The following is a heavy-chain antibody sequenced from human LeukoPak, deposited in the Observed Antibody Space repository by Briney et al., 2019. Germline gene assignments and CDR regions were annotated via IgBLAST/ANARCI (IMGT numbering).Heavy chain of an antibody. CDR1: GFTFSTYR. V-gene: IGHV3-48*02. D-gene: IGHD3-22*01. CDR3: AREWAYYYDSSGYREPFDY. Sequence: PGGSLRLSCAASGFTFSTYRMNWVRQAPGKGLEWVSYISSSSSTIYYADSVKGRFTISRDNAKNSLYLQMNSLRDEDTAVYYCAREWAYYYDSSGYREPFDYWGQGTLVTVSS. J-gene: IGHJ4*02. CDR2: ISSSSSTI.